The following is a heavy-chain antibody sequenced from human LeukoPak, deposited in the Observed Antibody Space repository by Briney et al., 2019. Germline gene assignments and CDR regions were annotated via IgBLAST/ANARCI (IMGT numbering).Heavy chain of an antibody. V-gene: IGHV4-39*07. J-gene: IGHJ5*02. CDR3: ARDRDWVVAATKSWFDP. Sequence: SETLSLTCTVSGGSISSYYWGWIRQPPGKGLEWIGSIYYSGSTYYNPSLKSRVTISVDTSKNQFSLKLSSVTAADTAVYYCARDRDWVVAATKSWFDPWGQGTLVTVSS. CDR2: IYYSGST. D-gene: IGHD2-15*01. CDR1: GGSISSYY.